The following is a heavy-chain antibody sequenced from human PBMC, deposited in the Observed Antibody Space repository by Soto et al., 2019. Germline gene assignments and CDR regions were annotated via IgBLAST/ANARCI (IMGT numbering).Heavy chain of an antibody. Sequence: PSETLSVTCTVSGGSIDSGDYYWTWVRQTPGKGLEWIGNIFHSGSTYYTPSLQSRVTISLDTSKNQFSLRLSSVTPADTAVYYCARDRYYGSGTYYTFYSGMDVWRQGTTVTVSS. D-gene: IGHD3-10*01. V-gene: IGHV4-30-4*01. CDR1: GGSIDSGDYY. CDR3: ARDRYYGSGTYYTFYSGMDV. J-gene: IGHJ6*02. CDR2: IFHSGST.